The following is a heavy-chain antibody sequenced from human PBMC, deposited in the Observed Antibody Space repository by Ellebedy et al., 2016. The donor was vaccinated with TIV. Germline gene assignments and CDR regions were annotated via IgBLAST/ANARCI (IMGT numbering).Heavy chain of an antibody. V-gene: IGHV1-3*04. CDR3: AKDRGGTGDFDY. CDR2: INTDTGNT. J-gene: IGHJ4*02. CDR1: GYTFALYT. Sequence: AASVKVSCKASGYTFALYTMQWVRHAPGQRLEWLGWINTDTGNTEYSQNFQGRVTFTTDTAASTVYMSLSSLGSEDTAVYYCAKDRGGTGDFDYWGQGTLVTVSS. D-gene: IGHD3-16*01.